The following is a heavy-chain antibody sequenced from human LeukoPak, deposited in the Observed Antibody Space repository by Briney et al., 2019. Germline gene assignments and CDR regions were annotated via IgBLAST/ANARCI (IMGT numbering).Heavy chain of an antibody. Sequence: GRSLGLSCAASGFTFDDYAMHWVRQAPGKGLECVSVISWNSGSIGYADSVKGRFTIYRDNGMNSLYMQINSLTAADMALYYCEKDAGYSSIWFDYWGQGTLVTVSS. CDR2: ISWNSGSI. V-gene: IGHV3-9*03. J-gene: IGHJ4*02. CDR3: EKDAGYSSIWFDY. CDR1: GFTFDDYA. D-gene: IGHD6-13*01.